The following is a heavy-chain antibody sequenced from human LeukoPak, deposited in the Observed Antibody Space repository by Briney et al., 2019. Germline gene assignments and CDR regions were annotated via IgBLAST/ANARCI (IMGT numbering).Heavy chain of an antibody. J-gene: IGHJ6*02. CDR2: ISAYNGNT. CDR1: GYTFTSYG. D-gene: IGHD3-22*01. V-gene: IGHV1-18*01. Sequence: ASVKVSCKASGYTFTSYGISWVRQAPGQGLEWMGWISAYNGNTNYVQKLQGRVTMTTDTSTSTAYMELRSLRSDDTAVYYCARWRQERYYYDSSGYYPQYYYGMDVWGQGTTVTVSS. CDR3: ARWRQERYYYDSSGYYPQYYYGMDV.